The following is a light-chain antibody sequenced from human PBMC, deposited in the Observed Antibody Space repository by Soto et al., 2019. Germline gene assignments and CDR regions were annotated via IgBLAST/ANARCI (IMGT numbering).Light chain of an antibody. CDR2: DVS. V-gene: IGLV2-14*03. CDR3: SSYTTSSTHL. CDR1: SRNVGGYNF. J-gene: IGLJ2*01. Sequence: QSALTQPASVSGSRGQSITISCTGTSRNVGGYNFVSWYQHHPGKAPKLIIYDVSNRPSGVSNRFSGSKSGNTASLTISGLQPEDEADYYCSSYTTSSTHLFGGGTKLTVL.